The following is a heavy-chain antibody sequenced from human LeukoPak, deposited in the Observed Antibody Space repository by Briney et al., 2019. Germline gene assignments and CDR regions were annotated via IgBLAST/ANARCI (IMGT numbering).Heavy chain of an antibody. CDR3: ARDQIFGDYYFDY. D-gene: IGHD3-3*01. Sequence: SQTLSLTCTVSGGSISSGGYYWSWIRQHPGKGLEWIGYIYYSGSTYYNPSLKSRVTISVDTSKNQFSLKLSSVTAADTAVYYCARDQIFGDYYFDYWGQGTLVTVSS. J-gene: IGHJ4*02. CDR1: GGSISSGGYY. V-gene: IGHV4-31*03. CDR2: IYYSGST.